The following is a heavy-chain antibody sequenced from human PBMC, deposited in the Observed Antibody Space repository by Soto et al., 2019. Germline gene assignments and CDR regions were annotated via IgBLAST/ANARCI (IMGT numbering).Heavy chain of an antibody. D-gene: IGHD2-21*02. CDR3: ARDRVTPLTPSRFFAS. CDR1: GYTFADYY. V-gene: IGHV1-2*02. CDR2: VNPNSGGT. Sequence: ASVKVSCKASGYTFADYYIHWMRQAPGQGLEWMGWVNPNSGGTNFAQKFRGRVTMTRDTSINTAYMELSGLTFDDAAVYFCARDRVTPLTPSRFFASWGQGTSVTVSS. J-gene: IGHJ4*02.